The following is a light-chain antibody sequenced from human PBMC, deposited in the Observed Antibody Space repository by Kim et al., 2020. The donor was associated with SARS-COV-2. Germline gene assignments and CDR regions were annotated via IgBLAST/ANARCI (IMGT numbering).Light chain of an antibody. CDR1: SSNIGAGYD. Sequence: QSVLTQPPSVSGAPGQRVAFSCTGSSSNIGAGYDVHWYQHVPGTAPKLIIYANSSRPSGVPDRFSGSKSGTSASLAITGLQAEDEADYYCQSYDSSLSAVVVGGGTQLTVL. CDR2: ANS. V-gene: IGLV1-40*01. J-gene: IGLJ2*01. CDR3: QSYDSSLSAVV.